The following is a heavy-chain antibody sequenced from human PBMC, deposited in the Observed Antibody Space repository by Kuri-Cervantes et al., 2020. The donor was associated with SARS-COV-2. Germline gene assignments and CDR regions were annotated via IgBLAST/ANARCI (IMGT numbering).Heavy chain of an antibody. Sequence: GESLKISCAASGFTVSSNYMSWVRQAPGKGLEWVSVNYSGGSTYYADSVKGRFTISRDNTKNTLYLQMNSLRAEDTAVYYCAIAAAEVLDYWGQGTLVTVSS. CDR2: NYSGGST. CDR3: AIAAAEVLDY. J-gene: IGHJ4*02. V-gene: IGHV3-53*01. D-gene: IGHD6-13*01. CDR1: GFTVSSNY.